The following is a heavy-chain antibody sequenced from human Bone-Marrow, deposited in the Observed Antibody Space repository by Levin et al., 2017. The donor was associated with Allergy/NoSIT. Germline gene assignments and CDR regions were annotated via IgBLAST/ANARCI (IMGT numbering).Heavy chain of an antibody. V-gene: IGHV3-23*01. CDR2: ISGSGGYT. Sequence: GGSLRLSCAASGFTFSSYAMSWVRQAPGKGLEWVSAISGSGGYTYYADSVKGRFTISRDNSKNTLYLQMNSLRAEDTAVYYCAKDEGGYDWWEGPFDYWGQGTLVSVSS. J-gene: IGHJ4*02. CDR3: AKDEGGYDWWEGPFDY. D-gene: IGHD5-12*01. CDR1: GFTFSSYA.